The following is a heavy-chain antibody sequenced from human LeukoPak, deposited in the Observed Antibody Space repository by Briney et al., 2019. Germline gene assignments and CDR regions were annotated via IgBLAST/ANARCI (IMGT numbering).Heavy chain of an antibody. V-gene: IGHV1-24*01. Sequence: ASVKVSCKVSGYTLIELSMHWVRQAPGKGLEWMGGFDPEDGETIYAQKFQGRVTMTEDTSTDTAYMELSSLRSEDTAVYYCATDPRSSVTGTRGVYFDYWGQGTLVTVSS. CDR3: ATDPRSSVTGTRGVYFDY. D-gene: IGHD1-20*01. J-gene: IGHJ4*02. CDR2: FDPEDGET. CDR1: GYTLIELS.